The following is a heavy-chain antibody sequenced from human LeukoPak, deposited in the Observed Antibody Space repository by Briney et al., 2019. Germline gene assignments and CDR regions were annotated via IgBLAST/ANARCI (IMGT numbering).Heavy chain of an antibody. V-gene: IGHV3-23*01. CDR2: TSSSDAGT. CDR3: AKGHCSGGSCYQNYYYYYMDV. D-gene: IGHD2-15*01. CDR1: GFPLSSYA. J-gene: IGHJ6*03. Sequence: PGGSLRLSCAVSGFPLSSYAMSWVRQAPGKGLEWVSATSSSDAGTYYADSVRGRFTISRDNSKNTLYLQMNSLRAEDAAVYYCAKGHCSGGSCYQNYYYYYMDVWGKGTTVTISS.